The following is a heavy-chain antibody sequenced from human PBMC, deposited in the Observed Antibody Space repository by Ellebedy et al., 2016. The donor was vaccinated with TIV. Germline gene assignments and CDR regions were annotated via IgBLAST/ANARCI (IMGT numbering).Heavy chain of an antibody. Sequence: GESLKISXAASGFTFSNYTMNWVRQAPGKGLKWVSSISGTSTHKYYADSVRGRFTVSRDNAKNSLYLQMNSLRAEDTAVYYCARDATDIVVIPAARTRYYYYYMDVWGKGTTVSVSS. CDR1: GFTFSNYT. D-gene: IGHD2-2*01. CDR2: ISGTSTHK. J-gene: IGHJ6*03. V-gene: IGHV3-21*01. CDR3: ARDATDIVVIPAARTRYYYYYMDV.